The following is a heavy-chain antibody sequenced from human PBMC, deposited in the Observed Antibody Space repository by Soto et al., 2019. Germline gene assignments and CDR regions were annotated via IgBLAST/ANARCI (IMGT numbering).Heavy chain of an antibody. CDR1: GFTFSTYA. D-gene: IGHD3-16*02. Sequence: GGSLRLSCAASGFTFSTYAMSWVRQAPGKGLEWVSGIGTSGRNTYYPDSVKGRFIISRDNSKNTLYLQMNNLRVEDTAIYYCADGGEWSFNFEYWGLGTLVTVSS. CDR2: IGTSGRNT. V-gene: IGHV3-23*01. CDR3: ADGGEWSFNFEY. J-gene: IGHJ4*02.